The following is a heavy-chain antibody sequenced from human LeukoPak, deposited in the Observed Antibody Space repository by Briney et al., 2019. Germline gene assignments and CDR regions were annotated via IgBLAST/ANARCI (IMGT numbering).Heavy chain of an antibody. CDR2: ISIDGNGK. V-gene: IGHV3-30*04. Sequence: PGGSLRLSCVPSTFTFSNSVVHWVRQAPGKGLEWVSGISIDGNGKYYADSVRGRITISRDNSKNTLYLEMNSLSAEDTAVYYCAKEVRTSGRAGIFGYWGQGTLVTVSS. D-gene: IGHD2-2*01. CDR1: TFTFSNSV. CDR3: AKEVRTSGRAGIFGY. J-gene: IGHJ4*02.